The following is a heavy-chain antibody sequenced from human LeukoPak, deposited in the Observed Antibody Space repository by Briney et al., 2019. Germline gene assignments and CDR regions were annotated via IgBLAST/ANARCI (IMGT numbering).Heavy chain of an antibody. D-gene: IGHD3-16*01. J-gene: IGHJ3*02. CDR2: ISSSSGYI. CDR3: AKDRDDYVWGSYLGAFDI. V-gene: IGHV3-21*04. CDR1: GFTFSSYS. Sequence: GGSLRLSCVTSGFTFSSYSMNWVRQAPGKGLEWVSSISSSSGYIYNADSVRGRFTISRDNAKNSLYLQMNSLRAEDTAVFYCAKDRDDYVWGSYLGAFDIWGQGTMVTVSS.